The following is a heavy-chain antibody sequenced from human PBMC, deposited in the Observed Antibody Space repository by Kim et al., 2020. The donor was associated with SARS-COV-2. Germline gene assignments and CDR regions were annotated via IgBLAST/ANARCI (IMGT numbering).Heavy chain of an antibody. J-gene: IGHJ4*02. CDR3: ARVSYGGWYVDY. Sequence: SETLSLTCTVSGGSISSYYWSWIRQPPGKGLEWIGYIYYSGSTNYNPSLKSRVTISVDTSKNQFSLKLSSVTAADTAVYYCARVSYGGWYVDYWGQGTLVTVSS. CDR2: IYYSGST. D-gene: IGHD6-19*01. V-gene: IGHV4-59*01. CDR1: GGSISSYY.